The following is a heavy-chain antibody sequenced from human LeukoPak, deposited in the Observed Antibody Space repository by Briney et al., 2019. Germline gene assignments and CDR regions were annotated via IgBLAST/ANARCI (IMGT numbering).Heavy chain of an antibody. V-gene: IGHV4-38-2*02. CDR3: AKSNGYGLVDI. Sequence: SETLSLTCTVSGYSISIVSYWGWIRQPPGEGLEWIGTIYHSGSTYYTPSLKSRVTISLDTSRNQFSLKLNSVTAADTAVYYCAKSNGYGLVDIWGQGTMVTVSS. J-gene: IGHJ3*02. CDR2: IYHSGST. D-gene: IGHD3-10*01. CDR1: GYSISIVSY.